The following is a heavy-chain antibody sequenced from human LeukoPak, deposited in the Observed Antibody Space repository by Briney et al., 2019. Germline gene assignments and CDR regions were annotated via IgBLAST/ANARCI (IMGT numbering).Heavy chain of an antibody. CDR3: AKDYLGQLVLFDI. D-gene: IGHD6-13*01. Sequence: GGSLRLSCAASGFTFSSYAMSWVRQAPGKGLEWVSGITGSGDMTFYADSVKGRFTVSRDNSKDTLYLQMNSLRAEDTAVYFCAKDYLGQLVLFDIWGQGTMVTVSS. CDR2: ITGSGDMT. J-gene: IGHJ3*02. V-gene: IGHV3-23*01. CDR1: GFTFSSYA.